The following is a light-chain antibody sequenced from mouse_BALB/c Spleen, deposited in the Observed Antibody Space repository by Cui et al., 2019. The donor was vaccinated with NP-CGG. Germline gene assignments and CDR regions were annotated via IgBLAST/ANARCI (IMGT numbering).Light chain of an antibody. CDR1: TVAVTTSNY. J-gene: IGLJ1*01. CDR3: ALWYSNHWV. V-gene: IGLV1*01. Sequence: QAVVAQESALTTSPGETVTLSRRSSTVAVTTSNYANWVQEKPDHLFTGLIGGTNDRPPGVPARFSGSLIGDKAALTITGTQTEDEAIYFCALWYSNHWVFGGGTKLTVL. CDR2: GTN.